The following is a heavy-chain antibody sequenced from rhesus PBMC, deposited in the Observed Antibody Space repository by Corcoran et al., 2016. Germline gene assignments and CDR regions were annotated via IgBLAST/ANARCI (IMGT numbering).Heavy chain of an antibody. V-gene: IGHV1-198*02. D-gene: IGHD4-29*01. Sequence: QVPGGRSGAGVKTPAASVEGSCTASGFTFGGSAIHWVRRPPGQGLEWMGVIIPLVGITNYAEKYQGGVTITAATYTSTAHMELSSLGAEDTAVYCWARGRGGGSYGYFDYWGQGVLVTVSS. CDR1: GFTFGGSA. CDR2: IIPLVGIT. CDR3: ARGRGGGSYGYFDY. J-gene: IGHJ4*01.